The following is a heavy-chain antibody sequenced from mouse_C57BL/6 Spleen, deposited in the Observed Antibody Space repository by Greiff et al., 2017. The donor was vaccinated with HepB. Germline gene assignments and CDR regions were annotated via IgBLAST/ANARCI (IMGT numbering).Heavy chain of an antibody. D-gene: IGHD4-1*02. V-gene: IGHV7-3*01. CDR1: GFTFTDYY. CDR2: IRNKANGYTT. CDR3: ARSQLGFDY. Sequence: EVKLVESGGGLVQPGGSLSLSCAASGFTFTDYYMSWVRQPPGKALEWLGFIRNKANGYTTEYSASVKGRFTISRDNSQSILYLQMNALRAEDSATYYCARSQLGFDYWGQDTTLTVSS. J-gene: IGHJ2*01.